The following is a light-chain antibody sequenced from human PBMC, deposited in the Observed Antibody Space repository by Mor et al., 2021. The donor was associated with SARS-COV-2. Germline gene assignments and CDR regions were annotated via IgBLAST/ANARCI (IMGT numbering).Light chain of an antibody. CDR1: IGNNY. Sequence: IGNNYVSWYQQLPQTAPHLLIYDNNKRPSGIPDRFSGSKSDTSATLVITGLQTGDEADYYCATWENSLTSPWV. V-gene: IGLV1-51*01. CDR3: ATWENSLTSPWV. CDR2: DNN. J-gene: IGLJ3*02.